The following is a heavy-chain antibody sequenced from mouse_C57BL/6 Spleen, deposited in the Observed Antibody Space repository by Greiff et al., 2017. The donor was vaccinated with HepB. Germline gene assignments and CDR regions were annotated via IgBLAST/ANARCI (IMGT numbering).Heavy chain of an antibody. Sequence: VQLQQSGAELVRPGASVKLSCTASGFNIKDDYMHWVKQRPEQGLEWIGWIDPENGDTEYASKFQGKATITADTSSNTAYLQLSSLTSEDTAVYYCTIDVGYAMDYWGQGTSVTVSS. CDR3: TIDVGYAMDY. V-gene: IGHV14-4*01. CDR2: IDPENGDT. J-gene: IGHJ4*01. CDR1: GFNIKDDY.